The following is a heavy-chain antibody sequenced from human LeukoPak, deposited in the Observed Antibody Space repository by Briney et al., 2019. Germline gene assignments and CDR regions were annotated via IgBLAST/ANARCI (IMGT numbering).Heavy chain of an antibody. CDR1: DGSISNYY. CDR3: ARDPRSGSGFDY. Sequence: SETLSLTCSVFDGSISNYYWSWIRQPPGKGLEWIGYIYYSGSTYYNPSLKSRVTISVDTSKNQFSLKLSSVTAADTAVYYCARDPRSGSGFDYWGQGTLVTVSS. CDR2: IYYSGST. D-gene: IGHD6-19*01. J-gene: IGHJ4*02. V-gene: IGHV4-59*12.